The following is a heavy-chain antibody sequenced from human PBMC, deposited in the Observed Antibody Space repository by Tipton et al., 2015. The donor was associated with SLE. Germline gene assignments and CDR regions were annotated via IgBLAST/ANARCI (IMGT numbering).Heavy chain of an antibody. V-gene: IGHV4-61*01. D-gene: IGHD3-3*01. J-gene: IGHJ6*02. CDR2: IYYSGST. CDR1: GGSISSGSYY. CDR3: TGSGSYYNNGMDV. Sequence: TLSLTCTVSGGSISSGSYYWSWIRQPPGKGLEWIGYIYYSGSTNYNPSLKSRVTISVDTSKNQFSLKLSSVAAADTAVYYCTGSGSYYNNGMDVWGQGTTVTVSS.